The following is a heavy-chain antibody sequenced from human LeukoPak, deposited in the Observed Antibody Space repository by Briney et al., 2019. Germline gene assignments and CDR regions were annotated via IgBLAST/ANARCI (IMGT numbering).Heavy chain of an antibody. CDR3: ARDLDGYRSGNGA. J-gene: IGHJ5*02. V-gene: IGHV3-74*01. CDR1: GFTFGDYW. CDR2: INTDGSST. Sequence: GGSPRCSCAASGFTFGDYWMGWVRQAPGKGLVWVSRINTDGSSTDYAESVKGRFTITRDDAKNTLYLQMNSLRAEDTAVYYCARDLDGYRSGNGAWGQGTLVTVSS. D-gene: IGHD5-12*01.